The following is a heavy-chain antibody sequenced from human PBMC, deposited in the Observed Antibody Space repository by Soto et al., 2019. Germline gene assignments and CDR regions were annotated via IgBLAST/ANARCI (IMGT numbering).Heavy chain of an antibody. CDR3: ARLHRDYYYMDV. V-gene: IGHV1-69*02. D-gene: IGHD3-10*01. Sequence: QVQLVQSGAEVKKPGSSVKVSCKASGGTFSSYTISWVRQAPGQGLEWMGRIIPILGIANYAQKFQGRVTITADKSTSTAYMELSSLRSEDTAVYYCARLHRDYYYMDVWGKGTTVTVPS. CDR1: GGTFSSYT. J-gene: IGHJ6*03. CDR2: IIPILGIA.